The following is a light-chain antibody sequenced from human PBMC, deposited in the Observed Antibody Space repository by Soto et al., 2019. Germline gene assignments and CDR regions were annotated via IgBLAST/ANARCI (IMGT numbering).Light chain of an antibody. CDR2: QVT. J-gene: IGLJ1*01. Sequence: QSVLTQPASVSGSPGQSITISCTGTSSDIGGYYYVSWYQHHPGKAPKLLIYQVTNRPSRVSNRFSGSKSGNTASLTISGIQADDEADYYCTSYSSSDIFYVFGTRTKVTVL. CDR3: TSYSSSDIFYV. V-gene: IGLV2-14*01. CDR1: SSDIGGYYY.